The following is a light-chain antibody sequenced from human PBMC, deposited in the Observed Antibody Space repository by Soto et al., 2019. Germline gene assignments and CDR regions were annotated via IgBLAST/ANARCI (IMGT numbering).Light chain of an antibody. Sequence: QSVLTQPASVSGSPGQSITISCTGSSDDIGRYNQVSWYQQHPGKAPKVMIYEGSQRPSGVSNRFSGSKSGNTASLTISGLQAEDEADYYCSSYTDSSNYVFGTGTKVTVL. CDR1: SDDIGRYNQ. CDR2: EGS. V-gene: IGLV2-14*02. CDR3: SSYTDSSNYV. J-gene: IGLJ1*01.